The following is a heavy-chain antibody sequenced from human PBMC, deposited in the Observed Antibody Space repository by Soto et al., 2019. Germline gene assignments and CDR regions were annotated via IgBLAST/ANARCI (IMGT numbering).Heavy chain of an antibody. J-gene: IGHJ6*02. V-gene: IGHV3-73*01. CDR3: TFHADRGYCSSTSCRAGGMDV. D-gene: IGHD2-2*01. CDR1: GFTFSGSA. Sequence: RGGSLRLSCAASGFTFSGSAMPWVRQASGKGLEWVCRIRSKANSYATAYAASVKGRFTISRDDSKNTAYLQMNSLKTEDTAVYYCTFHADRGYCSSTSCRAGGMDVWGQGTTVTVSS. CDR2: IRSKANSYAT.